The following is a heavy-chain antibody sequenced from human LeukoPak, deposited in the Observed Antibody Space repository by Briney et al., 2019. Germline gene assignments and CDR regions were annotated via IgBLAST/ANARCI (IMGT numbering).Heavy chain of an antibody. Sequence: GESLKISCKGSGYSFTSYWIGWVRQMPGKGLEWMGIIYPGDSDTRYSPSFQGQVTISADKSISTAYLQWSSLKASDTAMYYCARLRYSYGWLDWFDPWGQGTLVTVSS. CDR2: IYPGDSDT. J-gene: IGHJ5*02. V-gene: IGHV5-51*03. CDR3: ARLRYSYGWLDWFDP. CDR1: GYSFTSYW. D-gene: IGHD5-18*01.